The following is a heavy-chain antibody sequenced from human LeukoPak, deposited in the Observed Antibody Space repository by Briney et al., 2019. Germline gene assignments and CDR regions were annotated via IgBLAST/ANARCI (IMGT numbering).Heavy chain of an antibody. CDR3: ARHVVVGAIVDY. CDR1: GGSISSSSYY. D-gene: IGHD1-26*01. CDR2: IYYSGST. J-gene: IGHJ4*02. Sequence: PSETLSLTCTVSGGSISSSSYYWGWIRQPPGKGLEWIGSIYYSGSTYYNPSLKSRVTISVDTSKSQFSLKLSSVTAADTAVYYCARHVVVGAIVDYWGQGTLVTVSS. V-gene: IGHV4-39*01.